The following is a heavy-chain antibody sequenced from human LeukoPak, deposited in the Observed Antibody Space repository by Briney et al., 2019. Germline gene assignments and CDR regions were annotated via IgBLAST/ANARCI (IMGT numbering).Heavy chain of an antibody. J-gene: IGHJ4*02. CDR2: IKQDGGEI. Sequence: GGSLRLSCVASGFTFSSYWMSWVRQAPGKGLEWVANIKQDGGEIHAVDSVKGRFTISRDNAKNSLYLQMNSLRAEDTAVYYCARDPPGIAASVSGGWGQGTLVTVSS. CDR1: GFTFSSYW. D-gene: IGHD6-13*01. CDR3: ARDPPGIAASVSGG. V-gene: IGHV3-7*01.